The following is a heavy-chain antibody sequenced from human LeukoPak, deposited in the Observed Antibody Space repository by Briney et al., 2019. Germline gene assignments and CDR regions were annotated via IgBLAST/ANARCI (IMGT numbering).Heavy chain of an antibody. CDR3: ASPTPPYSYFDS. Sequence: PGGSLRLSCAASGFTVSSNYMSWVRQAPGKGLEWVSVIYSGGSTYYADSVKGRFTISRDNSKNTLYLQMDSLRAEDTAVYYCASPTPPYSYFDSWGQGTLVTVSS. V-gene: IGHV3-66*01. D-gene: IGHD2-15*01. J-gene: IGHJ4*02. CDR2: IYSGGST. CDR1: GFTVSSNY.